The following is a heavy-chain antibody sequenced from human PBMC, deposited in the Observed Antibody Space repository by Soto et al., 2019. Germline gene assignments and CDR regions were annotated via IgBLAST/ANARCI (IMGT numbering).Heavy chain of an antibody. Sequence: PGGSLRLSCAASGFTFSGSAMHWVRQASRKGLEWVGRIRSKANSYATAYAASVKGRFTISRDDSKNTAYLQMSSLKTEDTAVYYCTRLVRGANAFDIWGQGTMVTVSS. D-gene: IGHD3-10*01. V-gene: IGHV3-73*01. CDR1: GFTFSGSA. CDR3: TRLVRGANAFDI. CDR2: IRSKANSYAT. J-gene: IGHJ3*02.